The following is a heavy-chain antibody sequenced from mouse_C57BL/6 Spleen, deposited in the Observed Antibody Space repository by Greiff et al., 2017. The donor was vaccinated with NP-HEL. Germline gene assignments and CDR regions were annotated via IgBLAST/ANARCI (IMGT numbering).Heavy chain of an antibody. CDR1: GYAFSSYW. Sequence: QVQLQQSGAELVKPGASVKISCKASGYAFSSYWMNWVKQRPGKGLEWIGQIYPGDGDTNYNGKFKGKATLTADKSSSTAYMQLSSLTSEDSAVYFGAREGLRYYAMDYWGQGTSVTVSS. CDR3: AREGLRYYAMDY. V-gene: IGHV1-80*01. J-gene: IGHJ4*01. D-gene: IGHD1-1*01. CDR2: IYPGDGDT.